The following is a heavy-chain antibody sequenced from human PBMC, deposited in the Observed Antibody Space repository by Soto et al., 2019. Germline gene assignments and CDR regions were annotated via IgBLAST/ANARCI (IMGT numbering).Heavy chain of an antibody. CDR3: ARLRDYGGNYYYGMDV. CDR2: IDPSDSYT. Sequence: GESLKISCKGSGYSFTTYWISWVRQMPGKGLEWMGRIDPSDSYTNYSPSFQGHVTISADKSISTAYLQWSSLKASDTAMYYCARLRDYGGNYYYGMDVWGQGTTVAVSS. V-gene: IGHV5-10-1*01. D-gene: IGHD4-17*01. CDR1: GYSFTTYW. J-gene: IGHJ6*02.